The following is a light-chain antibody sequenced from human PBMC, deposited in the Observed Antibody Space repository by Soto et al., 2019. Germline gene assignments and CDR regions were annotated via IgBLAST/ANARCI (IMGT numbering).Light chain of an antibody. V-gene: IGKV1-6*01. J-gene: IGKJ4*01. Sequence: AIQMTQSPSSLSASVGDRVTVTCRASQDIRSDVGWYQQKPGQAPKVLMYAASRLHSGVPSRFSGSGSGPNFVLTISSLQPEDVATYYCLQNNNYPITLGGGTKVDIK. CDR1: QDIRSD. CDR3: LQNNNYPIT. CDR2: AAS.